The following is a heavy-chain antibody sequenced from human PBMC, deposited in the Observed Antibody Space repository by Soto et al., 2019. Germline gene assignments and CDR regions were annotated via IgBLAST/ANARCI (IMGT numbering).Heavy chain of an antibody. Sequence: SDTLSLTCTVSGCSITNYYWNWIRQAPGKGLEWIGYIFYTGSTNYNPSLKSRVTISVDTSENQFSLKLSSVTAADTAVYFCARSPSMIRAVIIDWWGQGMLVTVSS. V-gene: IGHV4-59*08. CDR3: ARSPSMIRAVIIDW. CDR1: GCSITNYY. D-gene: IGHD3-10*01. J-gene: IGHJ4*02. CDR2: IFYTGST.